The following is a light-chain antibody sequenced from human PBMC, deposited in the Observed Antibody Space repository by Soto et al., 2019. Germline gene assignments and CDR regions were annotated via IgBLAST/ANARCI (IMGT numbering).Light chain of an antibody. CDR3: QQYYSYPRVT. Sequence: AIRMTQSQSSLSASTGDRVIITCRASQGISSYLAWYQQKPGKAPKLLIYAASTLQSGVPSRFSGSGSGTDFSLTISCLQSEDFATYYCQQYYSYPRVTFGQGTKVEIK. J-gene: IGKJ1*01. CDR1: QGISSY. V-gene: IGKV1-8*01. CDR2: AAS.